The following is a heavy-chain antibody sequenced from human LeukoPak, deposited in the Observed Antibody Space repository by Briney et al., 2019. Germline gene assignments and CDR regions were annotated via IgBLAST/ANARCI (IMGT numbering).Heavy chain of an antibody. J-gene: IGHJ5*02. CDR1: GGSISSSNW. Sequence: SETLSLTCAVSGGSISSSNWWSWVRQPPGKGLGWIGEIYHSGSTNYNPSLKSRVTISVDKSKNQFSLKLSSVTAADTAVYYRATMVRGVIPWFDPWGQGTLVTVSS. V-gene: IGHV4-4*02. CDR3: ATMVRGVIPWFDP. CDR2: IYHSGST. D-gene: IGHD3-10*01.